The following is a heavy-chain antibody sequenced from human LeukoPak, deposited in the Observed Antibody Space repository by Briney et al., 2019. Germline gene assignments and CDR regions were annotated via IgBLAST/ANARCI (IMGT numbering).Heavy chain of an antibody. D-gene: IGHD6-19*01. CDR2: IYTSGST. V-gene: IGHV4-4*07. J-gene: IGHJ4*02. CDR1: GGSISSYY. Sequence: SETLSLTCTVSGGSISSYYWSWIQQPAGKGLEWIGRIYTSGSTNYNPSLKSRVTMSIDTSKNQFSLKLSSVTAADTAVYYCASGSGWYGIDYWGQGTLVTVSS. CDR3: ASGSGWYGIDY.